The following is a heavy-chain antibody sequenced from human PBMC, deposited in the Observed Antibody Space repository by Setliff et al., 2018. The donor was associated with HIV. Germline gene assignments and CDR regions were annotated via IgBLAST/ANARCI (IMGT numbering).Heavy chain of an antibody. V-gene: IGHV1-2*02. CDR3: ARGMDYYDTSGYYQYYFDY. CDR2: INPNNGGT. D-gene: IGHD3-22*01. J-gene: IGHJ4*02. Sequence: ASVKVSCKASGYTFTGYYMHWVRQAPGQGLEWMGWINPNNGGTNYAQKFQGRVTMTRDTSTSTVYMELSRLRSDDTAVYYCARGMDYYDTSGYYQYYFDYWGQGTLVTVSS. CDR1: GYTFTGYY.